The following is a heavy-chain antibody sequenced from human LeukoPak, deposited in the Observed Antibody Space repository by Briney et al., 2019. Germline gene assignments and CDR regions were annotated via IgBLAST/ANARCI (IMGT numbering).Heavy chain of an antibody. Sequence: GGSLRLSCAASGFTFDDYTIHWVRQVPGKGLEWVSLISGDGGSTYYADSVKGRFTISRDNSKNTLYLQMNSLRAEDTAVYYCAKDIRWRYDSSGYYSYWGQGTLVTVSS. CDR2: ISGDGGST. J-gene: IGHJ4*02. V-gene: IGHV3-43*01. CDR3: AKDIRWRYDSSGYYSY. CDR1: GFTFDDYT. D-gene: IGHD3-22*01.